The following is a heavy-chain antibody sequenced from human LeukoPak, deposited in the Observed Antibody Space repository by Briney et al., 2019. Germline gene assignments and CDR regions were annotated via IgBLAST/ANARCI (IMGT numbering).Heavy chain of an antibody. J-gene: IGHJ4*02. CDR1: GGSVSSSSYY. V-gene: IGHV4-39*01. D-gene: IGHD5-18*01. Sequence: SETLRLTCTVSGGSVSSSSYYWGWFRQSPGKALEWIGSFCSGASTYYNSSLKSRVTMSVDTSKNQFSLRLTSVTAADTAVYYCARRMEHLWVFDYWGQGTLVTVSS. CDR3: ARRMEHLWVFDY. CDR2: FCSGAST.